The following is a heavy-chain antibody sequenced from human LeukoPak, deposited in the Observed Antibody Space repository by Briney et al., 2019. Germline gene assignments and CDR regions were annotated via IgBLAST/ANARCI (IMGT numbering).Heavy chain of an antibody. V-gene: IGHV3-48*02. CDR2: ISSSSSTI. D-gene: IGHD1-26*01. CDR1: GFTFSSDS. J-gene: IGHJ6*03. CDR3: ARDEAGATVYYYYMDV. Sequence: PGGSLRLSCAASGFTFSSDSMNWVRQAPGKGLEWVPYISSSSSTIYYADSVKGRFTISRDNAKNSLYLQMNSLRDEDTAVYYCARDEAGATVYYYYMDVWGKGTTVTVSS.